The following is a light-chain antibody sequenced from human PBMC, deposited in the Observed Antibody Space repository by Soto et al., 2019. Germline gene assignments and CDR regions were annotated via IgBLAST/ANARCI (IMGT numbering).Light chain of an antibody. CDR1: QSVSSNY. J-gene: IGKJ5*01. Sequence: EIVLTQSPGTLSLSPGERATLSCRASQSVSSNYLAWYQQKPGQAPRLLIYGASSRATGIPDRFSGSGSGTDFTLTISRLEPEDFAVFYCQQYGGSITFGQGTQLEIK. CDR3: QQYGGSIT. CDR2: GAS. V-gene: IGKV3-20*01.